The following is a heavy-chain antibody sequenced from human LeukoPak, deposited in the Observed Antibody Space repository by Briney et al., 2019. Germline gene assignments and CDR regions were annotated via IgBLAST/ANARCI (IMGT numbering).Heavy chain of an antibody. D-gene: IGHD2-15*01. V-gene: IGHV5-51*01. CDR2: IYPDDSDT. CDR3: ARRFCSGGSCYSNFDY. CDR1: GYSFSTYW. J-gene: IGHJ4*02. Sequence: GESLKISCKGSGYSFSTYWIGWVRQMPGKGLEWMGIIYPDDSDTRYSPSFQGQVTISADKSISTAYLQWSSLKASDTDMYYCARRFCSGGSCYSNFDYWGQGTLATVSS.